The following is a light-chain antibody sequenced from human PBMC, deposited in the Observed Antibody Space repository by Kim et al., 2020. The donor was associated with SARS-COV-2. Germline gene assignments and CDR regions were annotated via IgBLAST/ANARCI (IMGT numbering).Light chain of an antibody. CDR2: AAS. CDR3: QQTYISPFT. CDR1: QNINIH. Sequence: ASVGHRVTITCLTSQNINIHFTWYHQKPGRAPKLLIYAASTLQGGVPSRFSGSGSETDFTLTISSLQPEDFATYFCQQTYISPFTFGPGTKVDIK. J-gene: IGKJ3*01. V-gene: IGKV1-39*01.